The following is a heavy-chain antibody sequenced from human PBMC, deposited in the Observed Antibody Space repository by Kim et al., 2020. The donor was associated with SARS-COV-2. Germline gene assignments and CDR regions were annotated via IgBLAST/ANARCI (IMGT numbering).Heavy chain of an antibody. CDR2: ISSGTTI. J-gene: IGHJ4*02. CDR1: GFTFSSYE. CDR3: TRETCVYFEY. Sequence: GGSLRLSCAASGFTFSSYELNWVRQAPGKGLEWIAYISSGTTIFYEDAVKGRCTISRDNAKNSLHLQMISLRAEDTAIYYCTRETCVYFEYWGQGTLVTV. V-gene: IGHV3-48*03.